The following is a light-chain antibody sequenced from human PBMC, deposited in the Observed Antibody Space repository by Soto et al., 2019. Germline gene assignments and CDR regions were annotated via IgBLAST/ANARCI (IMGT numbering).Light chain of an antibody. V-gene: IGLV2-14*01. Sequence: QSALTQPASVSGSPGQSITISCTGTSSDVGAYNYVSWYQQHPGKAPELMIYDDSNRPSGVSNRFSGSKSGNTASLTISGLQAEDEADYYCSSYTSSSTVVFGGGTQLTVL. CDR3: SSYTSSSTVV. CDR1: SSDVGAYNY. J-gene: IGLJ2*01. CDR2: DDS.